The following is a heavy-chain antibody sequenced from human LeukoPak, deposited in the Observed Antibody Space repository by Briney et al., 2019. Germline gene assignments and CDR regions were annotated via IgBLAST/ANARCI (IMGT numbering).Heavy chain of an antibody. D-gene: IGHD5-18*01. V-gene: IGHV3-48*01. Sequence: GGSLRLSCAASGFAFSSYSMNWVRQAPGKGLEWVSYISSSRSTIYYADSVKGRFTISRDNAKNSLYLQMNSLRAEDTAVYYCARGTGRGYSYGYYGAFDIWGQGTMVTVSS. CDR3: ARGTGRGYSYGYYGAFDI. CDR2: ISSSRSTI. J-gene: IGHJ3*02. CDR1: GFAFSSYS.